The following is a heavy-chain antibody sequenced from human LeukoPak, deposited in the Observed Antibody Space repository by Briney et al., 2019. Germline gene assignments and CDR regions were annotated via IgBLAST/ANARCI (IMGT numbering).Heavy chain of an antibody. J-gene: IGHJ4*02. D-gene: IGHD5-12*01. CDR1: GGTFSSYA. CDR2: IIPIFGTA. V-gene: IGHV1-69*13. CDR3: ARSVEWLRDYYFDY. Sequence: SVKVSCKASGGTFSSYAISWVRQAPGQGLEWMGGIIPIFGTANYAQTFQGRVTITADESTSTAYMELSSLRSEDTAVYYCARSVEWLRDYYFDYWGQGTLVTVSS.